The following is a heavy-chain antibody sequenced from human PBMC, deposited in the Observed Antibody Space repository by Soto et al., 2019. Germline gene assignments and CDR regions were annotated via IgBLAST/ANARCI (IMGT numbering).Heavy chain of an antibody. D-gene: IGHD3-16*01. CDR1: GFIFKNFA. J-gene: IGHJ4*02. Sequence: GGSLRLSCAASGFIFKNFAMTWVRQAQGKGLAWVSGISVSGGSTDYADSVKGRFTISRDNSKNTLYLQMNSLRAEDTAVYYCASNTRYDPPDYWGQGTLVTVSS. CDR3: ASNTRYDPPDY. V-gene: IGHV3-23*01. CDR2: ISVSGGST.